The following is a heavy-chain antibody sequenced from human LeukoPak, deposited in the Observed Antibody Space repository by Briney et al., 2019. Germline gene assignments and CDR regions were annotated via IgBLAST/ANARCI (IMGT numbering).Heavy chain of an antibody. CDR1: GGSIGNGDYY. Sequence: SQTLSLTCTVSGGSIGNGDYYWTWIRQPPGKGLEWIGYIYYSGSTYYNPSLKSRVTISLDTSKNQFSLKLTSVTAADTAVYYCASENVWGRYDYWGQGTLVTVSS. CDR3: ASENVWGRYDY. D-gene: IGHD3-16*01. CDR2: IYYSGST. V-gene: IGHV4-30-4*01. J-gene: IGHJ4*02.